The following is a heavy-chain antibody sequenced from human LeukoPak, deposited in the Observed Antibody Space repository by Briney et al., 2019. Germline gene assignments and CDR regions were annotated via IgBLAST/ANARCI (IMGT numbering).Heavy chain of an antibody. CDR2: ISSSSRSI. V-gene: IGHV3-21*05. Sequence: GGSLRLSCAASGFTFSSYSMNWVRQAPGKGLEWVSYISSSSRSIYYADSVKGRFTISRDNAKNSLYLQMNSLRAEDTAVYYCARENFQYWAQGTLVTVSS. CDR1: GFTFSSYS. J-gene: IGHJ4*02. CDR3: ARENFQY.